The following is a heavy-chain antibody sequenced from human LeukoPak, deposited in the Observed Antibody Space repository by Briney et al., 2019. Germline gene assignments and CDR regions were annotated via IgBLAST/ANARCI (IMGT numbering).Heavy chain of an antibody. D-gene: IGHD1-14*01. CDR1: GFTFSSYS. CDR3: AKATGYLL. V-gene: IGHV3-23*01. CDR2: ISNSDDST. Sequence: GGSLRLSCAASGFTFSSYSMNWVRQAPGKGLEWVSTISNSDDSTYYADSVKGRFTISRDNSENTLFLRMNSLRAEDTAVYYCAKATGYLLWGQGTLVIVSS. J-gene: IGHJ4*02.